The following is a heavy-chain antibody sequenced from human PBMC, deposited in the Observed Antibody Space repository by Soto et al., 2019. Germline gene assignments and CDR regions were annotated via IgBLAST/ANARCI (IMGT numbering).Heavy chain of an antibody. V-gene: IGHV3-11*01. J-gene: IGHJ4*02. CDR2: ISSGSINI. CDR3: ARDRNAAGSDY. Sequence: QVQLVESGGGLVKPGGSMRLSCAASGFTFSDFYMSWIRQAPGKGLEWISYISSGSINIFYADSVKGRFTVSRDNAKNSVYLQMDSLRAEDTAVYYCARDRNAAGSDYWGQGTLVTVSS. D-gene: IGHD1-1*01. CDR1: GFTFSDFY.